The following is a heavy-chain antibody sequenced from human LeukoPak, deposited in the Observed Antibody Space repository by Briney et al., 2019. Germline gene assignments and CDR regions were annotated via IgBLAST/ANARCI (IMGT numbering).Heavy chain of an antibody. V-gene: IGHV3-48*01. CDR3: AKEFNRGLPDY. J-gene: IGHJ4*02. CDR2: ISASSTTI. D-gene: IGHD2-21*01. Sequence: GGSLKLSCVASEFTFSSHNIDWVRQAPGKGLEWVSYISASSTTIYYADSVRGRFTISRDDAKNSLYLQMSSLRAEDTAVYYCAKEFNRGLPDYWGQGTLVTVPS. CDR1: EFTFSSHN.